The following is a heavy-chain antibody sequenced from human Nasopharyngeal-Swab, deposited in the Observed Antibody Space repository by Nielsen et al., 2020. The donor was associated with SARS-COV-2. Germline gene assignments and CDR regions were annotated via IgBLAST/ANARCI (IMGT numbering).Heavy chain of an antibody. D-gene: IGHD4-17*01. J-gene: IGHJ4*02. CDR3: ARDLALLGPGDYEGNFDY. Sequence: GGSLRLSCAASGFTVSSNYMSWVCQAPGKGLEWVSVIYSGGSTYYADSVKGRFTISRDNSKNTLYLQMNSLRAEDTAVYYCARDLALLGPGDYEGNFDYWGQGTLVTVSS. CDR2: IYSGGST. V-gene: IGHV3-53*05. CDR1: GFTVSSNY.